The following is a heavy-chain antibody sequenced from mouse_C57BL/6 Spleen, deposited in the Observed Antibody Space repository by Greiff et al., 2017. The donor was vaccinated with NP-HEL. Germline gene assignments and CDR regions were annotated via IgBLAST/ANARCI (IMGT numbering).Heavy chain of an antibody. CDR3: AREGFPFDY. V-gene: IGHV5-4*01. CDR1: GFTFSSYA. J-gene: IGHJ2*01. CDR2: ISDGGSYT. Sequence: EVQGVESGGGLVKPGGSLKLSCAASGFTFSSYAMSWVRQTPEKRLEWVATISDGGSYTYYPDNVKGRFTISRDNAKNNLYLQMSHLKSEDTAMYYCAREGFPFDYWGQGTTLTVSS.